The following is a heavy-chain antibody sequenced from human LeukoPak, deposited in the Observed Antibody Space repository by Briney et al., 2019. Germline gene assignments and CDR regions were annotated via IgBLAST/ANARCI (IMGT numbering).Heavy chain of an antibody. Sequence: TSETLSLTCTVSGGSMSPYLWGWIRQPPGKGLEWTGYIYYSGSTNYNPSLNSRVTISVDTSKNQFSLNLNSVSATDTAVYYCARHFTGRTWFDPWGQGTLVTVSS. CDR1: GGSMSPYL. V-gene: IGHV4-59*08. CDR3: ARHFTGRTWFDP. CDR2: IYYSGST. D-gene: IGHD1/OR15-1a*01. J-gene: IGHJ5*02.